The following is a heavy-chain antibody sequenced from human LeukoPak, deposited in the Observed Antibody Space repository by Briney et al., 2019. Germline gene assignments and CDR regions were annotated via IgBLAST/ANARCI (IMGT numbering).Heavy chain of an antibody. CDR2: ISRSSSTI. J-gene: IGHJ6*04. Sequence: GGSLRLSCAASGFTFSSYSMNWVRQAPGKGLEWISYISRSSSTIYYADSVKGRFTISRDNAKNSLYLQMNSLRAEDTAVYYCAELGITMIGGVWGKGTTVTISS. D-gene: IGHD3-10*02. CDR1: GFTFSSYS. CDR3: AELGITMIGGV. V-gene: IGHV3-48*01.